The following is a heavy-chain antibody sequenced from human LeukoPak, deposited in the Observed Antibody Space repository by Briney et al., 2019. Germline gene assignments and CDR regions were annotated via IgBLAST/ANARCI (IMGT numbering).Heavy chain of an antibody. CDR3: ARGRRAMVPVGIGRDWFDP. CDR1: GYTFTGYY. Sequence: LWASVKVSCKASGYTFTGYYMHWVRQAPGQGLEWMGWINPNSGGTNYAQKFQGRVTMTRDTSISTAYMELSRLRSDDTAVYYCARGRRAMVPVGIGRDWFDPWGQGTLVTVSS. V-gene: IGHV1-2*02. D-gene: IGHD5-18*01. J-gene: IGHJ5*02. CDR2: INPNSGGT.